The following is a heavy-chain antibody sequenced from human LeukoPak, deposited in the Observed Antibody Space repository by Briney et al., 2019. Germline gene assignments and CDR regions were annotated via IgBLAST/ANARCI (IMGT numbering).Heavy chain of an antibody. Sequence: GASVKVSCKASGYTFTGYYMHWVRQAPGQGLEWMGRINPNSGGTNYAQKFQGRVTMTRDTPISTAYMELSRLRSDDTAVYYCARGHDYVWGSYLFDYWGQGTLVTVSS. D-gene: IGHD3-16*02. CDR3: ARGHDYVWGSYLFDY. CDR2: INPNSGGT. J-gene: IGHJ4*02. V-gene: IGHV1-2*06. CDR1: GYTFTGYY.